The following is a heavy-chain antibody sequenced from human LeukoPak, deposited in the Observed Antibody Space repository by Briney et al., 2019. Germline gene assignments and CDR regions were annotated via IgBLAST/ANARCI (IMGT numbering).Heavy chain of an antibody. D-gene: IGHD3-10*01. CDR3: ARDRASFDY. CDR1: GYTFTSYY. Sequence: ASVKVSCKASGYTFTSYYIHWVRRAPGQALEWMGIVNPSSGSTSYAQKFQGRVTTTRDTSTTTVYMELSSLRSEDTAVYYCARDRASFDYWGQGTLVTVSS. J-gene: IGHJ4*02. V-gene: IGHV1-46*01. CDR2: VNPSSGST.